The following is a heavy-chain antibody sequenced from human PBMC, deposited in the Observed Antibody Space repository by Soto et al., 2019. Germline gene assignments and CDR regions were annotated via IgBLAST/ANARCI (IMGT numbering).Heavy chain of an antibody. CDR1: GGSISGGGYY. D-gene: IGHD2-15*01. J-gene: IGHJ4*02. CDR2: IYYSGST. V-gene: IGHV4-31*03. Sequence: QVQLQESGPGLVKPSQTLSLTCTVSGGSISGGGYYWSWIRQHPGKGLEWIGYIYYSGSTYYNPSLKSRVTISMDTSKSQFSLKLTSVTAADTAVYHCYGGYGGNRAYWGQGTLVTVSS. CDR3: YGGYGGNRAY.